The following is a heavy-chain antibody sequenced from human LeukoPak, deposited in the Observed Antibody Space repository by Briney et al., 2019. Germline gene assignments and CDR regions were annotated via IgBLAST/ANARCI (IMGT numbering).Heavy chain of an antibody. CDR3: ARHGDPNFFDP. V-gene: IGHV4-39*01. Sequence: PSETLSLTCTVSGGSISSNSYYWGWLRQPPGKGLEWIGSIYYGGITYYNPSLKSRVTMSVDTSKNQYSLKLSSVPAADTAVCYCARHGDPNFFDPWGQGTLVTVSS. J-gene: IGHJ5*02. CDR2: IYYGGIT. D-gene: IGHD2-21*01. CDR1: GGSISSNSYY.